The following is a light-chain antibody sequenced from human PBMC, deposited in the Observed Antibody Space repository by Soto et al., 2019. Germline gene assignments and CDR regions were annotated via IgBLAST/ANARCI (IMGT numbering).Light chain of an antibody. CDR3: SSYADTNNLV. Sequence: QSALTQPPSASGSPGQSVTISCTGTSSDIGGYNFVSWYQQHPGKAPKLMIDEVNKRPSGVPDRFSCSKSGNTASLTVSGLQAEDEADYYCSSYADTNNLVFGGGTKRAVL. J-gene: IGLJ2*01. V-gene: IGLV2-8*01. CDR1: SSDIGGYNF. CDR2: EVN.